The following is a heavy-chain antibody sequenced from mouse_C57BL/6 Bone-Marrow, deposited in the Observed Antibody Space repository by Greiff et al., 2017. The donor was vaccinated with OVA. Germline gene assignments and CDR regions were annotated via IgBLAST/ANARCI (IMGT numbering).Heavy chain of an antibody. J-gene: IGHJ4*01. CDR2: ISSGGSYT. CDR1: GFTFSSYG. Sequence: EVKLVESGGDLVKPGGSLKLSCAASGFTFSSYGMSWVRQTPDKRLEWVATISSGGSYTYYPDSVKGRFTISRDNAKNTLYLQMSSLKSEDKAMYYCARHGAMDYGGQGTSVTVSS. V-gene: IGHV5-6*02. CDR3: ARHGAMDY.